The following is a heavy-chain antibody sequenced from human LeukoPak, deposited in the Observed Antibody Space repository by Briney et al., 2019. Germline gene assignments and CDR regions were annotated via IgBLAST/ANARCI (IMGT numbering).Heavy chain of an antibody. CDR2: IYPGDSDT. CDR1: GYKFSSYW. CDR3: ARLKPIAVAVTYYFDY. Sequence: GESLKISCQGSGYKFSSYWIGWVRQMPGKGLEWMGIIYPGDSDTRYSPSFQGQVTISADKSISTAYLQWSSLKASDTAMYYCARLKPIAVAVTYYFDYWGQGTLVTVSS. J-gene: IGHJ4*02. V-gene: IGHV5-51*01. D-gene: IGHD6-19*01.